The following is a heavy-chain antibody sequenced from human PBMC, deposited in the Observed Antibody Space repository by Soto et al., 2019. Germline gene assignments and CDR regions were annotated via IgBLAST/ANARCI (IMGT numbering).Heavy chain of an antibody. CDR2: TYYRSKWYN. CDR1: GDSVSSNSAA. J-gene: IGHJ6*02. CDR3: ARGPLYYDFWSGYYYYYGMDV. V-gene: IGHV6-1*01. D-gene: IGHD3-3*01. Sequence: PSQTLSLTCAISGDSVSSNSAAWNWIRQSPSRVLEWLGRTYYRSKWYNDYAVSVKSRITINPDTSKNQFSLQLNSVTPEDTAVYYCARGPLYYDFWSGYYYYYGMDVWGQGPTITLSS.